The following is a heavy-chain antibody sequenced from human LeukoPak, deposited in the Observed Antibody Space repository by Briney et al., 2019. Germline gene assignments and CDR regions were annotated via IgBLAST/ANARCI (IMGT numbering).Heavy chain of an antibody. CDR2: IYPVDSDT. D-gene: IGHD3-16*01. Sequence: GESLKISSKGSGYSFTSYWIGWVRQMPGKGLEWMGIIYPVDSDTRYSPSFQGQVTISPDRSISTAYLQWSSLKASDTAMYYCARLTAYYDYVWVYFDCWGQGALVTVSS. CDR1: GYSFTSYW. CDR3: ARLTAYYDYVWVYFDC. J-gene: IGHJ4*02. V-gene: IGHV5-51*01.